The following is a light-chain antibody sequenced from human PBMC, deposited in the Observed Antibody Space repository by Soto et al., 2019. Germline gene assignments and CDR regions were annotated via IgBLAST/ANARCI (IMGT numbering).Light chain of an antibody. CDR1: NIGDKG. CDR3: QVWDRSSEHYV. V-gene: IGLV3-21*02. CDR2: DDS. Sequence: SYELTQPPSVSVAPGQTARITCGGNNIGDKGVHWYQQKPGQAPVLVVFDDSDRPSGIPERFSGSNPGDTATLTISGVEAGDEADYFCQVWDRSSEHYVFGTGTKVTVL. J-gene: IGLJ1*01.